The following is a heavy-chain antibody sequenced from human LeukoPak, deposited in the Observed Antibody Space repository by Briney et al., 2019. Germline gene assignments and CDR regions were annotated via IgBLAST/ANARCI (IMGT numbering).Heavy chain of an antibody. CDR2: INHNGSEK. CDR1: GFTFSSYW. V-gene: IGHV3-7*03. CDR3: ARDLRSVSRYDVFDI. J-gene: IGHJ3*02. Sequence: GVSLRLSCAAPGFTFSSYWLSWVRQAPGKGLEWVANINHNGSEKYYVDSVKGRFTISRDNAKNSLFLQMNSLRAEDTAVYYCARDLRSVSRYDVFDIWGLGTMVTVSS. D-gene: IGHD3-3*01.